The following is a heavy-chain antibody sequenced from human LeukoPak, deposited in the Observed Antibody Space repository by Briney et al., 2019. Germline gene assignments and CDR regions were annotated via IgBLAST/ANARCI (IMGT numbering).Heavy chain of an antibody. Sequence: GASVKDSCMVSGYTLTELSMHWVRQAPGKGLEWMGGFDPEDGETIYAQKFQGRVTMTEDTSTDTAYMELSSLRSQDTAVYYCATMGFRTAAVPDAFDIWGQGTMVTVSS. V-gene: IGHV1-24*01. J-gene: IGHJ3*02. CDR1: GYTLTELS. CDR2: FDPEDGET. CDR3: ATMGFRTAAVPDAFDI. D-gene: IGHD6-13*01.